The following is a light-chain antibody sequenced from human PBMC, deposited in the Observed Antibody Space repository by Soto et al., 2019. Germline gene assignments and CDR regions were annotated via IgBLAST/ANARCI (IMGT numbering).Light chain of an antibody. J-gene: IGKJ5*01. CDR3: QQYNAA. Sequence: IQMTPSPCTLCASVGARVTITCRGSQSMSSWLAWYQQKPGEAPKVLIYQASTLEAGVPSRFSGTGSGTEFTLTISSLQPDDFATYYCQQYNAAFGQGTRLEIK. CDR1: QSMSSW. CDR2: QAS. V-gene: IGKV1-5*03.